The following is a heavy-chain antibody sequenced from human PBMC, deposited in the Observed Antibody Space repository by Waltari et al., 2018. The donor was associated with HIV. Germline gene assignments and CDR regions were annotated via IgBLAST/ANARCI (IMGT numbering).Heavy chain of an antibody. D-gene: IGHD3-3*01. CDR3: AKGGSHLTIFETWFDS. J-gene: IGHJ5*01. Sequence: EVQLVESGGGLVQPGRSLRLSCAASGFPFDDFPFLWVRQSPGKGLEWVSGISWNSGITDYGDSVKGRFTISRDNAKNSLYLQMNSLTVEDTAFYYCAKGGSHLTIFETWFDSWGQGTLVTVSS. CDR2: ISWNSGIT. V-gene: IGHV3-9*01. CDR1: GFPFDDFP.